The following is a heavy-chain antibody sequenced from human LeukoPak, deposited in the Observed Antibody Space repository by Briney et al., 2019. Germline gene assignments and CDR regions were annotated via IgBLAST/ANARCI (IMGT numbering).Heavy chain of an antibody. D-gene: IGHD3-22*01. CDR1: GYTFTSYG. CDR3: ARALPSYDSSGYYYFDY. CDR2: ISVYNGKT. J-gene: IGHJ4*02. Sequence: ASVKVSCKASGYTFTSYGITWVRQAPGQGLEWMGWISVYNGKTNYAQNLQGRVTLTTDSSTSTAYMELRSLRSDDTAVYYCARALPSYDSSGYYYFDYWGQGTLVTVSS. V-gene: IGHV1-18*01.